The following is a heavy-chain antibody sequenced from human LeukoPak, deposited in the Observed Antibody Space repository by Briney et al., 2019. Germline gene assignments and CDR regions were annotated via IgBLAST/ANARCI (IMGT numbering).Heavy chain of an antibody. CDR1: GYTFSGYY. CDR3: ARLLWFGESRDY. CDR2: INPNSGGT. V-gene: IGHV1-2*02. J-gene: IGHJ4*02. Sequence: ASVKVSCKASGYTFSGYYMHWVRRAPGQGLEWMGWINPNSGGTNYAQKFQGRVTMTRDTSISTAYMELSRLRSDDTAVYYCARLLWFGESRDYWGQGTLVTVSS. D-gene: IGHD3-10*01.